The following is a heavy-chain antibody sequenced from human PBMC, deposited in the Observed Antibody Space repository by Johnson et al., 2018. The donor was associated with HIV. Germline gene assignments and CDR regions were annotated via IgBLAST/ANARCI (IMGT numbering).Heavy chain of an antibody. CDR1: GFTFSSYA. V-gene: IGHV3-30-3*01. CDR2: ISYDGSNK. Sequence: VQLVEYGGGVVQPGRSLRLSCAASGFTFSSYAMHWVRQAPGKGLEWVAVISYDGSNKYYADSVKGRFTISRDNSKNTLYLQMNSLRPEDTAVYYCAKVGGRHDYGDYLGAFDIWGLGTMLTVSS. J-gene: IGHJ3*02. CDR3: AKVGGRHDYGDYLGAFDI. D-gene: IGHD4-17*01.